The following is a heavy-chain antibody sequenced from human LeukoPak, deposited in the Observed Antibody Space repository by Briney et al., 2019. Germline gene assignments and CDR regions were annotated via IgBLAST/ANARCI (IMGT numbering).Heavy chain of an antibody. CDR2: IIPIFGTA. CDR1: GGTFSSYA. Sequence: ASVKVSCKASGGTFSSYAISWVRQAPGQGLEWMGEIIPIFGTANYAQKFQGRVTITADESTSTAYMELSSLRSEDTAVYYCARRVNRAQFDPWGQGTLVTVSS. CDR3: ARRVNRAQFDP. J-gene: IGHJ5*02. V-gene: IGHV1-69*13. D-gene: IGHD2-21*01.